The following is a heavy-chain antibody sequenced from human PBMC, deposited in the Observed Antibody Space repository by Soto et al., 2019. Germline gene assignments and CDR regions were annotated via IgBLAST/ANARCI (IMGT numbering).Heavy chain of an antibody. D-gene: IGHD3-10*01. CDR2: TYYRSKWYN. CDR1: GDSVSSNSAA. V-gene: IGHV6-1*01. J-gene: IGHJ2*01. Sequence: SQTLSLTCAISGDSVSSNSAAWNWIRQSPSRGLEWLGRTYYRSKWYNDYAVSVKSRITINPDTSKNQFSLQLNSVTPEDTAVYYCAREGRLEVYYGSGSYYWYFDLWGRGALVTVSS. CDR3: AREGRLEVYYGSGSYYWYFDL.